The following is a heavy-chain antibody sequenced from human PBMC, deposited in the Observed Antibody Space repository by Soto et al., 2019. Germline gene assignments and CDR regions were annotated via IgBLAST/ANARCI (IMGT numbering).Heavy chain of an antibody. J-gene: IGHJ4*02. CDR2: IDYRRSD. Sequence: PSETLSLTCTVSGDSINSADDYWSWLRQPPGKGLEWIGYIDYRRSDYYNPFLGRGATITIDTSRKQFSLNLMSGTRAGTAVCFCAPVVPLYDSIGYPFSYVDYSAQGVLVTVS. CDR3: APVVPLYDSIGYPFSYVDY. D-gene: IGHD3-22*01. CDR1: GDSINSADDY. V-gene: IGHV4-30-4*02.